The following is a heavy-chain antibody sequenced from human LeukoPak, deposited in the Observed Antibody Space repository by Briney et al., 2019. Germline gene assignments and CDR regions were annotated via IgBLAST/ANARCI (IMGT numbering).Heavy chain of an antibody. D-gene: IGHD6-13*01. CDR2: IDPGDSEI. J-gene: IGHJ4*02. V-gene: IGHV5-51*01. CDR3: ARHRAVGGGHSTTWYTDY. CDR1: GYPFSMYW. Sequence: PGESLKISCQGLGYPFSMYWVGWVRHMPGKGLEWMGVIDPGDSEITYSPSFQGHVTISVDKSVNAAYLQWSTLKASDTALYYCARHRAVGGGHSTTWYTDYWGQGTLVSVSS.